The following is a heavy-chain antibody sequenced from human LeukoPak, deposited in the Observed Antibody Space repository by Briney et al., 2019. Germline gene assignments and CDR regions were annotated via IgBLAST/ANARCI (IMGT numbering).Heavy chain of an antibody. D-gene: IGHD2-2*02. Sequence: SSETLSLTCTVSGGSISSYYWSWIRQPPGKGLEWIGYIYYSGSTNYNPSLKGRVTISVDTSKNQFSLKLSSVTAADTAVYYCAIRCTSCYTRDAFDIWGQGTMVTVSS. CDR2: IYYSGST. J-gene: IGHJ3*02. CDR1: GGSISSYY. CDR3: AIRCTSCYTRDAFDI. V-gene: IGHV4-59*08.